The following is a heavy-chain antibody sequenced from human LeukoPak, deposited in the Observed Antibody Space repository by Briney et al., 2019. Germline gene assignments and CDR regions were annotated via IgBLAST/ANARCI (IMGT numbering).Heavy chain of an antibody. CDR3: ARDASYDSSGYDWFDP. Sequence: SETLSLTCTVSGGSISSSSYYWGWLRQPPGTGLEWLGSIYYSGSTYYNPSLKSRVTISVDTSKNQFSLKLSSVTAADTAVYYCARDASYDSSGYDWFDPWGQGTLVTVSS. V-gene: IGHV4-39*07. D-gene: IGHD3-22*01. J-gene: IGHJ5*02. CDR1: GGSISSSSYY. CDR2: IYYSGST.